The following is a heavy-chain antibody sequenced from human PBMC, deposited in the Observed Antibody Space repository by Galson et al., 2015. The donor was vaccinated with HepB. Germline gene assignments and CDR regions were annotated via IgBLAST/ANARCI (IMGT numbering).Heavy chain of an antibody. CDR3: ARGWRYGDYGCFDL. Sequence: SLRLSCAASGFTFSSYSMNWVRQAPGKGLEWVSSISSSSSYIYYADSVKGRFTISRDNAKNSLYLQMNSLRAEDTAVYYCARGWRYGDYGCFDLWGRGTLVTVSS. V-gene: IGHV3-21*01. CDR1: GFTFSSYS. J-gene: IGHJ2*01. CDR2: ISSSSSYI. D-gene: IGHD4-17*01.